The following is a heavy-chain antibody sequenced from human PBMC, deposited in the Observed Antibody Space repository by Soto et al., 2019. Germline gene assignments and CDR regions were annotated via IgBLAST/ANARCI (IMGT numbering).Heavy chain of an antibody. V-gene: IGHV3-33*01. D-gene: IGHD6-19*01. CDR2: IWYDGSNE. Sequence: QVQLVESGGGVVQPGRSLRLSCAASGFTFSNYGMHWVRQAPGKGLEWVAVIWYDGSNEYYADSVKGRFTISRDSSKNTLYLQMNSLRAEDMAIYYCARTHKSIAVGAFDIWGQGTMVTVSS. CDR3: ARTHKSIAVGAFDI. CDR1: GFTFSNYG. J-gene: IGHJ3*02.